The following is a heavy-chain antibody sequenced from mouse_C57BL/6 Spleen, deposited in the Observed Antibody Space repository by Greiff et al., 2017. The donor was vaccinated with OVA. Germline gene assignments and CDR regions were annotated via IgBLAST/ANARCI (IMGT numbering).Heavy chain of an antibody. D-gene: IGHD1-1*01. CDR1: GYTFTDYY. CDR3: ARDYGSSRFAY. CDR2: INPYNGGT. Sequence: EVKLQQSGPVLVKPGASVKMSCKASGYTFTDYYMNWVKQSHGKSLEWIGVINPYNGGTSYNQKFKGKATLTVDKSSSTAYMELNSLTSEDAAVYYCARDYGSSRFAYWGQGTLVTVSA. V-gene: IGHV1-19*01. J-gene: IGHJ3*01.